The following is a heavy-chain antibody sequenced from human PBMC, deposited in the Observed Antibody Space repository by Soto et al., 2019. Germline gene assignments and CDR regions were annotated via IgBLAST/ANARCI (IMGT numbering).Heavy chain of an antibody. CDR2: IIPLFDSA. D-gene: IGHD3-3*01. CDR1: GDTFSNQA. V-gene: IGHV1-69*06. Sequence: SVKVSCKTSGDTFSNQATSWVRQAPGQGLEWMGGIIPLFDSASYAQRSHDRVTITADKLTNTVYMELRSLTSEDTAVYYCAASTFQSGVSGYFHLDHWGQGTLVTVSS. CDR3: AASTFQSGVSGYFHLDH. J-gene: IGHJ4*02.